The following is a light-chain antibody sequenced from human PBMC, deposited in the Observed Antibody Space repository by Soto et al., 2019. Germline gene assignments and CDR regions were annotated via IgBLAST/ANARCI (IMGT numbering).Light chain of an antibody. V-gene: IGKV1-39*01. Sequence: DIQMTQSPSSLSASVGDRVTITCRASQSISSYVNWYQQKPGKAPKLLSYAASSLQSGVPSRFSCSGSGTDFTLTISSLQPEDFATYYCQQSYTTPPLTFGQGTRLEIK. CDR1: QSISSY. CDR2: AAS. CDR3: QQSYTTPPLT. J-gene: IGKJ5*01.